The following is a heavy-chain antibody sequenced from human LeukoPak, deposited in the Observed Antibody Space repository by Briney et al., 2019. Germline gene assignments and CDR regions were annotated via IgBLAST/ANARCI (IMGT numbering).Heavy chain of an antibody. Sequence: ASVKVSCKASGYTFTGYYMHWVRQAPGQGLEWMGWINPNSGGTNYAQKFQGRVTMTRDTSISTAYMELSRLRSDDTAVYYCARLYYDILTGYYYFDYWGQGTLVTVSS. CDR3: ARLYYDILTGYYYFDY. CDR1: GYTFTGYY. D-gene: IGHD3-9*01. J-gene: IGHJ4*02. CDR2: INPNSGGT. V-gene: IGHV1-2*02.